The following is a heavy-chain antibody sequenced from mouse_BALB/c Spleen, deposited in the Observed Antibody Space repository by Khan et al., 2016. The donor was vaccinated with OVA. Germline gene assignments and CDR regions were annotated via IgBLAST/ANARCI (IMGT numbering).Heavy chain of an antibody. V-gene: IGHV1-20*02. CDR1: GYSFTGYF. J-gene: IGHJ2*01. Sequence: VQLQQSGPELVRPGASVKISCKASGYSFTGYFMNWVMQSHGKSLEWIGRINPHIGETFYNQRFKDKATLTVDESSSTPHMELRSLASEDSAVYYCTRIYRSDFDYWGQGTTLTVSS. D-gene: IGHD1-1*01. CDR3: TRIYRSDFDY. CDR2: INPHIGET.